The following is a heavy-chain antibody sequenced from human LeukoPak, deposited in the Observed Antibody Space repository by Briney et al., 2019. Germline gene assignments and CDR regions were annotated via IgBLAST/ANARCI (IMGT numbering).Heavy chain of an antibody. CDR3: AKDHDFWSGYIFDY. D-gene: IGHD3-3*01. CDR2: ISGGGGST. Sequence: GGSLRLSCAASGFTFSSYAMSWVRQAPGKGLEWVSAISGGGGSTYYADSVKGRFTISRDNSKNTLYLQMNSLRAEDTAVYYCAKDHDFWSGYIFDYWGQGTLVTVSS. V-gene: IGHV3-23*01. CDR1: GFTFSSYA. J-gene: IGHJ4*02.